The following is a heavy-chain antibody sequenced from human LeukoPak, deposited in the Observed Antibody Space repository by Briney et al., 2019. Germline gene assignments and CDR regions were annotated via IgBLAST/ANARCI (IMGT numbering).Heavy chain of an antibody. V-gene: IGHV4-39*07. D-gene: IGHD6-19*01. Sequence: PETLPLTCTVSGGSISSSSYYWGWIRQPPGKGLEWIGSIYYSGSTYYNPSLKSRVTISVDTSKNQFSLKLSSVTAADTAVYYCASGSGWYQTKDYWGQGTLVTVSS. J-gene: IGHJ4*02. CDR2: IYYSGST. CDR3: ASGSGWYQTKDY. CDR1: GGSISSSSYY.